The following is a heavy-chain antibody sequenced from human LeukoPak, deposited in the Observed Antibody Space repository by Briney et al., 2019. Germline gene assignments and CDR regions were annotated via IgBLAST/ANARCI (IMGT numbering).Heavy chain of an antibody. CDR1: GFSFSDYS. J-gene: IGHJ1*01. Sequence: GSLRLSCTASGFSFSDYSMNWARQAPGKGLEWVSSISRRSRHVYYAGSVKGRFTISRDNAWNSLYLQMNSLRAEDMAVYFCVRDLLGSGSTTAYLHHWGQGTLVTVSS. CDR2: ISRRSRHV. D-gene: IGHD1-1*01. CDR3: VRDLLGSGSTTAYLHH. V-gene: IGHV3-21*01.